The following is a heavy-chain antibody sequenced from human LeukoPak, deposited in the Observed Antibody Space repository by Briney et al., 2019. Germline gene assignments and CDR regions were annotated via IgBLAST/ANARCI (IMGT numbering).Heavy chain of an antibody. CDR2: ISWNSGEI. V-gene: IGHV3-9*01. J-gene: IGHJ4*02. D-gene: IGHD6-19*01. CDR3: AKDIRATSVAGTSGFDS. CDR1: GFTFDDYA. Sequence: QAGGSLRLSCAASGFTFDDYAMHWVRQAPGKGLEWVSGISWNSGEIVYADSVKGRFTISRDNAKNSLYLQMNTLRAEDTALYYCAKDIRATSVAGTSGFDSWGQGTLVTVSS.